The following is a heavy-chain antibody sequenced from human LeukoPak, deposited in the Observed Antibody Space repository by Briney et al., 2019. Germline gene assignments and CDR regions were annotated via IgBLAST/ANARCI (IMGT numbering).Heavy chain of an antibody. Sequence: GASVKVSCKASGYTFTSYGISWVRQAPGQGLEWMGWISAYNGNTNYAQKLQGRVTMTTDTSTSTAYMELRRLRSEDTAVYYCAVAISDAHFDYWVQGTLVTVSS. CDR1: GYTFTSYG. D-gene: IGHD5-12*01. CDR3: AVAISDAHFDY. V-gene: IGHV1-18*01. CDR2: ISAYNGNT. J-gene: IGHJ4*02.